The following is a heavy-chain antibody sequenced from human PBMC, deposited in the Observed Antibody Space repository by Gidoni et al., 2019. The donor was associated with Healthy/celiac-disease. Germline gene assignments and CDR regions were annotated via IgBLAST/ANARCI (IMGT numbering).Heavy chain of an antibody. Sequence: QLQLQESGPGLVKPSETLSLPCTVSGGSIRRSSYYWGWIRQPPGKGLEWIGSIYYSGSTYYNPSLKIRVTISVDTSKNQFSLKLSSVTAADTAVYYCASFYYDFWSGQKYYFDYWGQGTLVTVSS. CDR3: ASFYYDFWSGQKYYFDY. J-gene: IGHJ4*02. CDR2: IYYSGST. CDR1: GGSIRRSSYY. V-gene: IGHV4-39*01. D-gene: IGHD3-3*01.